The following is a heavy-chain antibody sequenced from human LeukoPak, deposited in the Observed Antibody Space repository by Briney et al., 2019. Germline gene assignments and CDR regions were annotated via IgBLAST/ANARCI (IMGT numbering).Heavy chain of an antibody. V-gene: IGHV4-39*07. CDR1: SGSISTSNYY. Sequence: SETLSLTCTVSSGSISTSNYYWGWVRQPPGKALEWIGNIFYSGSTYYSPSLKSRVTISVDTSKNQFSLKLSSVTAADTAVYYCARGGYTPSGWGQGTLVTVSS. J-gene: IGHJ4*02. CDR2: IFYSGST. CDR3: ARGGYTPSG. D-gene: IGHD2-2*02.